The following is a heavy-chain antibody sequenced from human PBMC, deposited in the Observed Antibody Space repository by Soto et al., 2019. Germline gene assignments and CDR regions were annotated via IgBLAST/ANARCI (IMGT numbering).Heavy chain of an antibody. CDR1: GFTFSSNS. J-gene: IGHJ4*02. V-gene: IGHV3-21*01. CDR2: ISSSSSYI. CDR3: ASSNTPDY. Sequence: EVQLVESGGGLVKPGGSLRLSCAASGFTFSSNSMNWVRQPPGKGLEWVSSISSSSSYIYYADSVKGRFTISRDNAKNSLYLQMNSLRAEDTAVYYCASSNTPDYWGQGTLVTVSS. D-gene: IGHD3-3*02.